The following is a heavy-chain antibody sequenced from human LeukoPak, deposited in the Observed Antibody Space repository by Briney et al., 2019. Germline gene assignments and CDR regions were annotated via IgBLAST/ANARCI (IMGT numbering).Heavy chain of an antibody. Sequence: GGSLRLSCAASGFTFSSYAISWVRQAPGKGLEWVSAISGSGGSTYYADSVKGRCTISRDKSKNTLYLQMNSLRDEDTAVYYCAKGTTRFSNGEYYFDYWGQGTLVTVSS. J-gene: IGHJ4*02. V-gene: IGHV3-23*01. CDR3: AKGTTRFSNGEYYFDY. CDR1: GFTFSSYA. CDR2: ISGSGGST. D-gene: IGHD7-27*01.